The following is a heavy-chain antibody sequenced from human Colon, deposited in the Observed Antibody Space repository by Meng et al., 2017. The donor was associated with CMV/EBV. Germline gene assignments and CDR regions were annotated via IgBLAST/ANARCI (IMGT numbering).Heavy chain of an antibody. J-gene: IGHJ5*02. CDR1: GFIFSDYY. D-gene: IGHD3-16*01. V-gene: IGHV3-11*05. CDR3: VKGHTMINP. CDR2: ISPTGSDT. Sequence: QVQRVQSGAGLVEPGGSLRLSCEASGFIFSDYYMTWIREAPGKGLEWVSYISPTGSDTNYADSVRGRFTISRDNAKNSLFLQMSSLTAEDTAVYYCVKGHTMINPWGQGTLVTVSS.